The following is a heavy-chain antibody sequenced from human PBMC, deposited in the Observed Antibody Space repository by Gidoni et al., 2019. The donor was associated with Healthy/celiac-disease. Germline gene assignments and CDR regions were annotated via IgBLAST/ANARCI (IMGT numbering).Heavy chain of an antibody. D-gene: IGHD2-2*01. Sequence: QVQLVQSGAEVTKPGSSVKVSCKASGGTFSSYAISWVRQAPGQGLEWMGGIIPIFGTANYAQKFQGRVTITADESTSTAYMELSSLRSEDTAVYYCARASDIVVPAAIDGVPYYYMDVWGKGTTVTVSS. CDR3: ARASDIVVPAAIDGVPYYYMDV. CDR2: IIPIFGTA. CDR1: GGTFSSYA. J-gene: IGHJ6*03. V-gene: IGHV1-69*01.